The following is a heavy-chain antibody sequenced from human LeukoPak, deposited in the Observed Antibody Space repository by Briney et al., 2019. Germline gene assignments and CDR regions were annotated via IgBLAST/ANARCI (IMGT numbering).Heavy chain of an antibody. CDR3: ARVQGYCSGGSCYSYYYYGMDV. V-gene: IGHV3-66*01. J-gene: IGHJ6*02. CDR2: IYSGGST. CDR1: GFTVSSNY. Sequence: GGSLRLSCAASGFTVSSNYMSWVRQAPGKGLEWVSVIYSGGSTYYSDSVKGRFTISRDNSKKTLYLQMNSLRAEDTAVYYCARVQGYCSGGSCYSYYYYGMDVWGQGTTVTVSS. D-gene: IGHD2-15*01.